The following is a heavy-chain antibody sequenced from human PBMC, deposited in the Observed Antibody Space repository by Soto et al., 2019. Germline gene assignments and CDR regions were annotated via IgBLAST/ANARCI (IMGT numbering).Heavy chain of an antibody. V-gene: IGHV5-51*01. CDR2: IYPGDSDT. D-gene: IGHD6-13*01. CDR1: GYSFTSYW. Sequence: EVQLVQSGAEVKKPGESLKISCKGSGYSFTSYWIGWVSQMPGKGLEWMGIIYPGDSDTRYSPSFQGQVTISADKSISTAYLQWSSLKASDTAMYYCARTSAAGKYYYGMDVWGQGTTVTVSS. J-gene: IGHJ6*02. CDR3: ARTSAAGKYYYGMDV.